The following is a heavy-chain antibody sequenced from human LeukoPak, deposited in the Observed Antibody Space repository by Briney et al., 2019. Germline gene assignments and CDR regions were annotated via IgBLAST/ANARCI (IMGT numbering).Heavy chain of an antibody. CDR1: GFTFSRYW. D-gene: IGHD4-23*01. V-gene: IGHV3-7*02. J-gene: IGHJ2*01. CDR2: IKQDGSEK. Sequence: GGSLRLSCAASGFTFSRYWMSWVRQAPGKGLEWVANIKQDGSEKYYVDSVKGRFTISRDNAKKSLYLQMNSLRDEDTAVYYCARVRGNGWYFDLWGRGTLVTVSS. CDR3: ARVRGNGWYFDL.